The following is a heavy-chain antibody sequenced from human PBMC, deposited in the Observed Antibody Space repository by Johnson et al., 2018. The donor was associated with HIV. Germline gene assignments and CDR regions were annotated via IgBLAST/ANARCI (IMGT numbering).Heavy chain of an antibody. Sequence: QVQLVESGGGVVQPGRSLRLSCAASGFTFSSYGMHWVRQAPVKGLAWVAVIWYDGSNKYYADSVKGRFTISRDNSKNTLYLQMNSLRAEDTAVYYCAKDNPGVSHAFDIWGQGTMVTVSS. CDR1: GFTFSSYG. V-gene: IGHV3-33*06. J-gene: IGHJ3*02. CDR3: AKDNPGVSHAFDI. CDR2: IWYDGSNK. D-gene: IGHD1-14*01.